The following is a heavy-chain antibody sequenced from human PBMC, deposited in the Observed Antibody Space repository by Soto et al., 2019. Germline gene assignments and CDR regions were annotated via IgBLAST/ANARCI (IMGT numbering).Heavy chain of an antibody. V-gene: IGHV3-30-3*01. CDR1: GFTFSSYA. Sequence: QPGGSLRLSCAASGFTFSSYAMHWVRQAPGKGLEWVAVISYDGSNKYYADSVKGRFTISRDNSKNTLYLQMNSLRAEDTAVYYCARDQRAGYSSSWYYFDYWGQGTLVTVSS. J-gene: IGHJ4*02. CDR3: ARDQRAGYSSSWYYFDY. D-gene: IGHD6-13*01. CDR2: ISYDGSNK.